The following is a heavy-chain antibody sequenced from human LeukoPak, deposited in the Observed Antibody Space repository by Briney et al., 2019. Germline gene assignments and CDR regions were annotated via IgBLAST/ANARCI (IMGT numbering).Heavy chain of an antibody. D-gene: IGHD3-10*01. J-gene: IGHJ4*02. Sequence: GGSLRLSCATSGFTFSSHALSWLRQAPGKGLEWVSTISGSGGSTYYADSVKGRFTISRDNSKNTLYVQMSSLRADDTAVYYCAKGYYYGSGSYSTFDYWGQGTLVTVSS. V-gene: IGHV3-23*01. CDR3: AKGYYYGSGSYSTFDY. CDR1: GFTFSSHA. CDR2: ISGSGGST.